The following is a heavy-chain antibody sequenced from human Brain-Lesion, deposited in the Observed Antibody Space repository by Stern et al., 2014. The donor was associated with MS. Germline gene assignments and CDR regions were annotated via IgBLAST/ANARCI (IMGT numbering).Heavy chain of an antibody. D-gene: IGHD1-26*01. J-gene: IGHJ4*02. Sequence: AQLVQSGAEAKKPGASVKVSCKVSGYTLTELSMHWVRQAPRKGLEWMGGFDPEDGETIYAQKFQGRVTMTEDTSTDTAYMELSSLRSEDTAVYYCATLSPGAGGNYYRHFDYWGQGTLVTVSS. CDR1: GYTLTELS. CDR3: ATLSPGAGGNYYRHFDY. CDR2: FDPEDGET. V-gene: IGHV1-24*01.